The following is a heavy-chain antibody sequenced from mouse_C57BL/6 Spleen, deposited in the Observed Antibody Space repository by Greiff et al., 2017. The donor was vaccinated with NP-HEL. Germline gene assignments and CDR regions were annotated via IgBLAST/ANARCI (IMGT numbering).Heavy chain of an antibody. CDR1: GFTFSDYY. J-gene: IGHJ1*03. CDR2: INYDGSST. Sequence: EVQVVESEGGLVQPGSSMKLSCTASGFTFSDYYMAWVRQVPEKGLEWVANINYDGSSTYYLDSLKSRFIISRDNAKNILYLQMSSLKSEDTATYYWARDITTVGYCDVWGTGTTVTVAA. D-gene: IGHD1-1*01. V-gene: IGHV5-16*01. CDR3: ARDITTVGYCDV.